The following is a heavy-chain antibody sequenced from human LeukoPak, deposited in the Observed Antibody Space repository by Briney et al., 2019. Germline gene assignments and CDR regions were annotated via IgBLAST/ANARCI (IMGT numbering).Heavy chain of an antibody. CDR2: IKKDGSVK. V-gene: IGHV3-7*01. D-gene: IGHD7-27*01. Sequence: GGSLRLSCVASGFSFSDSWLSWVRQAPGKGLEWVADIKKDGSVKEYVDSVKGRFTISRDNAKNSLYLQMDSLRAEDTAVYYCATYTHWVAGDVWGQGTTVSVSS. CDR3: ATYTHWVAGDV. J-gene: IGHJ6*02. CDR1: GFSFSDSW.